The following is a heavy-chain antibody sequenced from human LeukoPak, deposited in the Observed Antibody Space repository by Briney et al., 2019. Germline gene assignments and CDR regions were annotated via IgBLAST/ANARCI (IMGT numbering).Heavy chain of an antibody. J-gene: IGHJ6*02. CDR2: ISSSSSTI. CDR1: GFTFSNFA. D-gene: IGHD3-16*01. Sequence: GGSLRLSCAASGFTFSNFAMTWVRQAPGKRLELVSYISSSSSTIYHADSVKGRFTISRDNAKNSLYLQMNRLRDEDTAVYYCARDGVYGMDVWGQGTTVTVSS. V-gene: IGHV3-48*02. CDR3: ARDGVYGMDV.